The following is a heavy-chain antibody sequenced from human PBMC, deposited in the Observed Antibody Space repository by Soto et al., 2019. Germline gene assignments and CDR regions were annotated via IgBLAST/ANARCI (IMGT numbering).Heavy chain of an antibody. J-gene: IGHJ4*02. CDR3: AKVFYSGNKGYYDY. CDR2: ISGGGNNT. V-gene: IGHV3-23*01. Sequence: GGSLRLSCAASGFTFSRHAMNWVRQAPGKGLEWVSTISGGGNNTYYADSVKGRFTISRDNSKNTVYLQMNSLRAEDTAVYYCAKVFYSGNKGYYDYWGQGTLVTVSS. CDR1: GFTFSRHA. D-gene: IGHD1-26*01.